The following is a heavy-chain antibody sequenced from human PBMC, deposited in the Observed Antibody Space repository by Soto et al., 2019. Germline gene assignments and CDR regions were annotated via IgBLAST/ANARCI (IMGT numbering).Heavy chain of an antibody. CDR1: GFTLSSYA. CDR3: ARSAVVPRYSSGLMYY. D-gene: IGHD6-19*01. Sequence: QVQLVESGGGVVQPGRSLRLSCAASGFTLSSYAMHWVRQAPGKGLEWVAVISYDGSNKYYADSVKGRFTISRDNSKNTLYLQMNSLRAEDTAVYYCARSAVVPRYSSGLMYYWGQGTLVTVSS. V-gene: IGHV3-30-3*01. J-gene: IGHJ4*02. CDR2: ISYDGSNK.